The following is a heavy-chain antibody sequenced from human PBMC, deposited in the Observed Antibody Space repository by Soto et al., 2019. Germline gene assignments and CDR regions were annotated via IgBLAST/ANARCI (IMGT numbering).Heavy chain of an antibody. J-gene: IGHJ4*02. CDR3: AKGPHTNVGWPYYFES. CDR2: SSPRGDTI. V-gene: IGHV3-48*02. D-gene: IGHD6-19*01. Sequence: VQLVESGGGLVQPGGSLRLSCVASGFSLANYPMNWVRQTPGKGLEWISYSSPRGDTIYYADSVEGRFTISRDNARNSLSLYMSSLRDEDSALYYCAKGPHTNVGWPYYFESWGQGVPVTVSS. CDR1: GFSLANYP.